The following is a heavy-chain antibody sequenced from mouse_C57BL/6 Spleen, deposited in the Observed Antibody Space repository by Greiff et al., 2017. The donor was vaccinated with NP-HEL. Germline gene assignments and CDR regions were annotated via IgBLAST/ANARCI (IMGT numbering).Heavy chain of an antibody. J-gene: IGHJ1*03. Sequence: QGHLQKPGGGRGKRGSSVKLSCKASGYTFTSYWMHWVKQRPGQGLEWIGRIHPSDSDTNYNQKFKGKATLTVDKSASTAYMKRRSLTSEDSAVDEVGRKKGEASNWYLEGWGKG. D-gene: IGHD1-3*01. CDR3: GRKKGEASNWYLEG. CDR1: GYTFTSYW. V-gene: IGHV1-74*01. CDR2: IHPSDSDT.